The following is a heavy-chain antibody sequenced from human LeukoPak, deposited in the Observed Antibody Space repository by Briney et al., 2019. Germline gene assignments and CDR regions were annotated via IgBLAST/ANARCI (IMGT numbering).Heavy chain of an antibody. V-gene: IGHV3-21*01. CDR1: GFTFSTYA. D-gene: IGHD1-1*01. CDR2: IDPSGYTI. Sequence: GGSLRLSCAASGFTFSTYAMNWVRQAPGRGLQWVSSIDPSGYTIFYADSVKGRFTISRDNAKNSLYLQMNSLRAEDTAVYFCASGIRERGFDYWGQGTLVTVSS. CDR3: ASGIRERGFDY. J-gene: IGHJ4*02.